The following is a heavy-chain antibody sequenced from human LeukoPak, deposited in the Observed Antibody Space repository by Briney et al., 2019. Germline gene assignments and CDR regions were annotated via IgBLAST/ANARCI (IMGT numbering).Heavy chain of an antibody. J-gene: IGHJ5*02. CDR3: ARDFTLVRGARGLNWFDP. CDR2: IYTSGST. Sequence: SETLSLTCTVSGGSISSYYWSWIRQPAGKGLEWIGRIYTSGSTNYNPSLKSRVTMSVDTSKNQCSLKLSSVTAADTAVYYCARDFTLVRGARGLNWFDPWGQGTLVTVSS. D-gene: IGHD3-10*01. CDR1: GGSISSYY. V-gene: IGHV4-4*07.